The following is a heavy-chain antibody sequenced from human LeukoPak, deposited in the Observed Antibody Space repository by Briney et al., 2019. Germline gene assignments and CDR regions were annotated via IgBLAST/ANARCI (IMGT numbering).Heavy chain of an antibody. Sequence: ASVKVSCTASGYPFNSYDINWVRQAPGHGLEWMGWINPDSGSTDSAQKFQGRVTMTANTSIRTAYMELNNLRSEDTAVYYCARLVGCGSTNCYSPDNWFDPWGQGTLVTVSS. D-gene: IGHD2-2*01. CDR1: GYPFNSYD. J-gene: IGHJ5*02. CDR2: INPDSGST. V-gene: IGHV1-8*01. CDR3: ARLVGCGSTNCYSPDNWFDP.